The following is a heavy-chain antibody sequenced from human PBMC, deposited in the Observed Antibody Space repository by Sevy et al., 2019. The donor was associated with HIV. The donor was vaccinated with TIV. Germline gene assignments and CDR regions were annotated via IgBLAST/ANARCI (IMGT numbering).Heavy chain of an antibody. V-gene: IGHV3-48*01. D-gene: IGHD3-3*01. J-gene: IGHJ4*02. Sequence: GGSLRLSCAASGFTFSSYSMNWVRQAPGKGLEWVSYISSSRSTIYYADSVKGRFTISRDNAKNSLYLQMNSLRAEDTAVYYCAKDPRPSHRITTFGGVDYFEYWGQGTLVTVSS. CDR3: AKDPRPSHRITTFGGVDYFEY. CDR1: GFTFSSYS. CDR2: ISSSRSTI.